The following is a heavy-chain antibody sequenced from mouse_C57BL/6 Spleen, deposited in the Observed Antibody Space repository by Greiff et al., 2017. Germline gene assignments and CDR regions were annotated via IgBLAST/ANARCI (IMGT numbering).Heavy chain of an antibody. CDR2: IYPGDGDT. CDR3: ARETTVVASHWYFDV. Sequence: QVQLQQSGPELVKPGASVKISCKASGYAFSSSWMNWVKQRPGKGLEWIGRIYPGDGDTNYNGKFKGKATLTADKSSSTAYMQLSSLTSEDSAVYFCARETTVVASHWYFDVWGTGTTVTVSS. D-gene: IGHD1-1*01. J-gene: IGHJ1*03. CDR1: GYAFSSSW. V-gene: IGHV1-82*01.